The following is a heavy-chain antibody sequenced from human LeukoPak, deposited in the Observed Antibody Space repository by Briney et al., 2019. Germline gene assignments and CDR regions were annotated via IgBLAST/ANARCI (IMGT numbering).Heavy chain of an antibody. D-gene: IGHD3-16*02. CDR2: INGHEST. V-gene: IGHV3-23*01. CDR3: AKEAAQTHYDSVWGTYRPAESPYFDS. Sequence: GGSLRLSCEASGFTFRNYAMSWVRQAPGKGLEWVAVINGHESTHYADSVKGRFIISRDNSKSTVFLQLNSLSAEDTAIYYCAKEAAQTHYDSVWGTYRPAESPYFDSWGQGSLVTVSS. J-gene: IGHJ4*02. CDR1: GFTFRNYA.